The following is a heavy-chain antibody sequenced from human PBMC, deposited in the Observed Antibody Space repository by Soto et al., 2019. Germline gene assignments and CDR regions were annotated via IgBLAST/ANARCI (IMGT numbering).Heavy chain of an antibody. V-gene: IGHV1-8*01. D-gene: IGHD3-16*01. CDR1: GYSFTTYD. Sequence: QVQLVQSGAEVKPPGASMMVSCKTSGYSFTTYDINWVRQAAGQGLEWVGWMNPNSGNAGYARKCLGTVARTRDASTGPAYMEPSGLGSEDTAIFFCARGWGRWPHEKPGASWGQGTLLTVSS. CDR2: MNPNSGNA. CDR3: ARGWGRWPHEKPGAS. J-gene: IGHJ5*02.